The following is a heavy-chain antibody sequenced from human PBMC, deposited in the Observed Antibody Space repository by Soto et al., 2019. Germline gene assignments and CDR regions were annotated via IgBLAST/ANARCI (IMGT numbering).Heavy chain of an antibody. D-gene: IGHD2-15*01. CDR3: ATVVGLGRYYCDP. CDR1: GHKVTELS. V-gene: IGHV1-24*01. Sequence: ASVKVSCKVSGHKVTELSIYWMRQSPGTGLECMGGFDPKDGLPVYAQNFEGRVTMTEDASTDTAYLEVENLRSEDTAVYFCATVVGLGRYYCDPWGQGSLVTGSS. CDR2: FDPKDGLP. J-gene: IGHJ5*02.